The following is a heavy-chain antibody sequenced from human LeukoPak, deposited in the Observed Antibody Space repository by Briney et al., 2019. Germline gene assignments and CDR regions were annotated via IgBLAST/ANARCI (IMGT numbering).Heavy chain of an antibody. CDR1: GGSISSSSYY. CDR2: IYHSGST. J-gene: IGHJ6*03. D-gene: IGHD6-13*01. CDR3: AREQNVDSSSWYVGYYYYYYYMDV. V-gene: IGHV4-39*07. Sequence: SETLSLTCTVSGGSISSSSYYWGWIRQPPGKGLEWIGSIYHSGSTYYNPSLKSRVTISVDTSKNQFSLKLSSVTAADTAVYYCAREQNVDSSSWYVGYYYYYYYMDVWGKGTTVTVSS.